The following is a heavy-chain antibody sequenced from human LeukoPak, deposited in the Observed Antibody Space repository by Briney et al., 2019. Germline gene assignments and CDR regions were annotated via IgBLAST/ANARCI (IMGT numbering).Heavy chain of an antibody. D-gene: IGHD4-23*01. CDR2: IYSGGST. Sequence: GGSLRLSCAASGFTVSSNYMSWVRQAPGKGLEWVSVIYSGGSTNYADSVKGRFTISRDNSKNTLYLQMNSLRAEDTAVYYCARGHDYGGNSDAFDIWGQGTMVTVSS. V-gene: IGHV3-53*01. J-gene: IGHJ3*02. CDR3: ARGHDYGGNSDAFDI. CDR1: GFTVSSNY.